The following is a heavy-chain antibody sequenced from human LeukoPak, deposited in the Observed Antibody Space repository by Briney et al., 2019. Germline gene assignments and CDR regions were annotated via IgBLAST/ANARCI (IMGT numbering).Heavy chain of an antibody. Sequence: SSQTLSLTCAISGDSVSTNNVAWNWIRQSPSRGLEWLGRTYYRSKWYNDYAVSVKSRIIINPDTSKNQFSLQLNSVTPDDTAVYYCAREDLGAAYFDFWGQGTLVTVSS. CDR1: GDSVSTNNVA. CDR2: TYYRSKWYN. D-gene: IGHD3-16*01. J-gene: IGHJ4*02. V-gene: IGHV6-1*01. CDR3: AREDLGAAYFDF.